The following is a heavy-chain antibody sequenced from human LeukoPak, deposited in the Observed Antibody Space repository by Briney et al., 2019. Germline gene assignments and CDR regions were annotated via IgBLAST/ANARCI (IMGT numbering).Heavy chain of an antibody. V-gene: IGHV3-21*01. CDR1: GFTFSSYS. Sequence: GGSLRLPCAASGFTFSSYSMNWVRQAPGKGLEWVSSISSSSSYIYYADSVKGRFTISRDNAKNSLYLQMNSLRAEDTAVYYCARDGPWYSSSWYLVYFDYWGQGTLVTVSS. CDR2: ISSSSSYI. D-gene: IGHD6-13*01. J-gene: IGHJ4*02. CDR3: ARDGPWYSSSWYLVYFDY.